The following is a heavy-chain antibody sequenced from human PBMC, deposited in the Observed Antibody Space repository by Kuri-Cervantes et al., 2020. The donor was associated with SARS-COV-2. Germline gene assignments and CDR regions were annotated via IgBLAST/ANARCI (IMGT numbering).Heavy chain of an antibody. D-gene: IGHD6-19*01. V-gene: IGHV3-33*01. CDR2: IWYDGSNK. CDR1: GFTFSSYG. Sequence: GGSLRLSCAASGFTFSSYGMHWVRQAPGKGLEWVAVIWYDGSNKYYADSVKGRFTISRDNSKNTLYLQMNSLRAEDTAVYYCAREYSSGQSRGEIDYWGQGTLVTVSS. J-gene: IGHJ4*02. CDR3: AREYSSGQSRGEIDY.